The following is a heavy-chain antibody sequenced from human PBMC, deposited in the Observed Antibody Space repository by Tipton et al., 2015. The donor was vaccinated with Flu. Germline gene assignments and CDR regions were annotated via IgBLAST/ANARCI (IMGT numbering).Heavy chain of an antibody. CDR3: ARDRWGSLDF. Sequence: SLRLSCAASGFSFSDYGMHWVRQAPGKGLEWVAVMPYEGSKKFYGDPVKGRFTISRDYSKKMMYLQMDSLRGEDTAVYYCARDRWGSLDFWGQGTLVTVSS. CDR2: MPYEGSKK. CDR1: GFSFSDYG. D-gene: IGHD3-16*01. J-gene: IGHJ4*02. V-gene: IGHV3-30*03.